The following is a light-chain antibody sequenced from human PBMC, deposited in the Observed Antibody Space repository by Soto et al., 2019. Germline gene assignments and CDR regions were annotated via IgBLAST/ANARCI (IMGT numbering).Light chain of an antibody. V-gene: IGLV2-14*01. CDR2: DVS. CDR3: SSYTSSSTRV. J-gene: IGLJ1*01. CDR1: SSDVGDYNY. Sequence: QSVLTQPASVSGSPGQSITISCTGTSSDVGDYNYVSWYQQHPGKAPKLIIYDVSNRPSGVSNRFSGSKSGNTASLTISGLQAEDEADYYCSSYTSSSTRVFGPGTKVTVL.